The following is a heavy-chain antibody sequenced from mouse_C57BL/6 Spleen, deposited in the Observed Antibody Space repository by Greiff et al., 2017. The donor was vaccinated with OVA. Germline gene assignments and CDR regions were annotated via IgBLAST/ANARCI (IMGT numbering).Heavy chain of an antibody. CDR2: INPNYGTT. Sequence: EVQLQQSGPELVKPGASVKISCKASGYSFTDYNMNWVKQSNGKSLEWIGVINPNYGTTSYNQKFKGKATLTVDQSSSTAYMQLNSLTSEDSAVYYCASAILLRSLYYAMDYWGQGTSVTVSS. J-gene: IGHJ4*01. D-gene: IGHD1-1*01. V-gene: IGHV1-39*01. CDR1: GYSFTDYN. CDR3: ASAILLRSLYYAMDY.